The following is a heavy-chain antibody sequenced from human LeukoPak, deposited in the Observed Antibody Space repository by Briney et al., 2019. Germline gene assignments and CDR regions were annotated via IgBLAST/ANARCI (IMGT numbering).Heavy chain of an antibody. CDR3: AREHYFYYLDA. CDR1: GFTFGDYA. J-gene: IGHJ6*03. Sequence: GGSLRLSCTASGFTFGDYAMSWVRQAPGKGLEWVAIVNQGGTQKYYVDSVKGRFTISRDNAENSLYLQMNSLRAEDTAVYYCAREHYFYYLDAWGKGTTVTVSS. CDR2: VNQGGTQK. V-gene: IGHV3-7*01.